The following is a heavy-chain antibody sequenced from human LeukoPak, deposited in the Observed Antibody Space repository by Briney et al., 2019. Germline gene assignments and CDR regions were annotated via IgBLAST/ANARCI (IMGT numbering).Heavy chain of an antibody. CDR1: GFTFSSYA. V-gene: IGHV3-23*01. J-gene: IGHJ4*02. D-gene: IGHD3-22*01. CDR2: ISGSGGST. CDR3: AKAGEIVVVSYYFDY. Sequence: EAGGSLRLSCAASGFTFSSYAMSWVRQAPGKGLEWVSAISGSGGSTYYADSVKGRFTISRDNSKNTLYLQMNSLRAEETAVYYCAKAGEIVVVSYYFDYWGQGTLVTVSS.